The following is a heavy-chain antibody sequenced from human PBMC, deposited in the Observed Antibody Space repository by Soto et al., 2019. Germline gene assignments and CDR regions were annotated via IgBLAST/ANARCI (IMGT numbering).Heavy chain of an antibody. CDR2: INSDGSST. CDR1: GFTFSTFW. J-gene: IGHJ4*02. Sequence: EVPLVESGGGLVQPGGSLRLSCEASGFTFSTFWMHWVRQAPGKGLVWVSRINSDGSSTNYADSVKGRVTISRENAKNLLYLQVKSLRAGVTAVYYCAGDFGYWGQGTLVTVSS. CDR3: AGDFGY. V-gene: IGHV3-74*01.